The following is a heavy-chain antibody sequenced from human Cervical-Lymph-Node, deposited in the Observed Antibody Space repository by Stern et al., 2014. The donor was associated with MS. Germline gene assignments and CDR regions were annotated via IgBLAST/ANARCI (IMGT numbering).Heavy chain of an antibody. CDR1: GFTFSRYG. D-gene: IGHD3-3*01. CDR3: ANAGYYSFWSGFDY. Sequence: VQLVESGGGVVQPGRSLRLSCAASGFTFSRYGMHWVRQAPGKGLEWLAVIAHDGSYTYYADSVKGRFTISRDNSKNTLYVQMNSLRPDDTAVYFCANAGYYSFWSGFDYWGQGPLVTVSS. CDR2: IAHDGSYT. V-gene: IGHV3-30*18. J-gene: IGHJ4*02.